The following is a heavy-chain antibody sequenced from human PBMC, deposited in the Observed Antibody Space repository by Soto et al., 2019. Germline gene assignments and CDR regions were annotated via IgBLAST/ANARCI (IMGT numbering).Heavy chain of an antibody. V-gene: IGHV3-43*01. Sequence: PGGSLRLSCEASGFKFDDYMMHWVRQAPGKGLEWISLISWDGGSIDYADSIKGRFTVPRDNSKTSLYLHMHSLTSDDTALYFCAKEGNGGSSLDSWGQGTLVTVSS. CDR3: AKEGNGGSSLDS. CDR1: GFKFDDYM. CDR2: ISWDGGSI. J-gene: IGHJ5*01. D-gene: IGHD2-15*01.